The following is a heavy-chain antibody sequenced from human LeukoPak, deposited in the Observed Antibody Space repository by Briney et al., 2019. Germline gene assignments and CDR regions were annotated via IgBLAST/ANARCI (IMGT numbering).Heavy chain of an antibody. V-gene: IGHV1-69*13. D-gene: IGHD3-22*01. CDR2: IIPISGTA. Sequence: GASVKVSCKASGGTFSSYAISWVRQAPGQGLEWMGGIIPISGTANYAQKFQGRVTITADESTSTAYMELSSLRSEDTAVYYCARYEPYYYDSSGYYNDYWGQGTLVTVSS. CDR1: GGTFSSYA. J-gene: IGHJ4*02. CDR3: ARYEPYYYDSSGYYNDY.